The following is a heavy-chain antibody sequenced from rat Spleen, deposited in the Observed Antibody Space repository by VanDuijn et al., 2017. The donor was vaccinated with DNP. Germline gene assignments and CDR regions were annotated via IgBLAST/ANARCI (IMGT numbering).Heavy chain of an antibody. V-gene: IGHV5S11*01. J-gene: IGHJ3*01. D-gene: IGHD1-2*01. CDR1: KFAFGNYY. CDR3: ARRDTSYGYTWFAY. Sequence: EVQLVESGGGLVQPGRSLKLSCAASKFAFGNYYMAWVRQAPTKGLEWVASISTGGGNTYYRDSVKDRFTISRDNAKSTLYLQMDSLRSEETAPYYCARRDTSYGYTWFAYWGQGTLVTVSS. CDR2: ISTGGGNT.